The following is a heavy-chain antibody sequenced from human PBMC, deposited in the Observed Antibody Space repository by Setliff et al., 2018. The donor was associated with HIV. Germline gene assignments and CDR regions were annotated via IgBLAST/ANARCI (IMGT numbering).Heavy chain of an antibody. CDR2: INWNGGST. CDR3: ARKLRPGHGVDV. CDR1: GFTFDDYD. D-gene: IGHD3-10*01. Sequence: GGSLRLSCAASGFTFDDYDMSWVRQAPGKGLEWVSGINWNGGSTGYADSVKGRFTISRDNAKNSMDLQMNSLRAEDTAIYYCARKLRPGHGVDVWGQGTTVTVSS. V-gene: IGHV3-20*04. J-gene: IGHJ6*02.